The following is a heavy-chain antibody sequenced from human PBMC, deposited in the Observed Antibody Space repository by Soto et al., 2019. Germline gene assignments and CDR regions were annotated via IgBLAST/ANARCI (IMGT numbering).Heavy chain of an antibody. V-gene: IGHV3-48*03. D-gene: IGHD3-9*01. Sequence: PGGSLRLSCVASGFTFSSYSIVWVRQAPGKGLEWVSYIFTTGTTIYYADSVKGRFTVSRDNAKNSLFPLLNSLRAEDTAVYYCARDKDWAFDYWGQGT. J-gene: IGHJ4*02. CDR1: GFTFSSYS. CDR2: IFTTGTTI. CDR3: ARDKDWAFDY.